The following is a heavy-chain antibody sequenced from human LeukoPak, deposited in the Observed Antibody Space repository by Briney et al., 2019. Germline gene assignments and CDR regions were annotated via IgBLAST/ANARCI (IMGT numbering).Heavy chain of an antibody. D-gene: IGHD6-13*01. CDR3: ARELVLGCFDP. CDR1: GYTFTSYG. J-gene: IGHJ5*02. Sequence: ASVKVSCKASGYTFTSYGISWVRQAPGQGLEWMGWISAHNGNTNYAQKLQGRVTMTTDTSTSTAYMELRGLRSDDTAVYYCARELVLGCFDPWGQGTLVTVSS. CDR2: ISAHNGNT. V-gene: IGHV1-18*04.